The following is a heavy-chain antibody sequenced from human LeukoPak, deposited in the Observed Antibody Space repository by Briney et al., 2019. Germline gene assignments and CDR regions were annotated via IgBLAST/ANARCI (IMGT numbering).Heavy chain of an antibody. D-gene: IGHD3-10*01. J-gene: IGHJ4*02. CDR1: GFTFSNAW. CDR3: TTAHYYGPAVIDY. Sequence: GGSLRLSCAASGFTFSNAWMSWVRQAPGKGLEWVGRIKSKTDGGTTDYAAPVKGRFTISRDDSKNTLYLQMNSPKTEDTAVYYCTTAHYYGPAVIDYWGQGTLVTVSS. V-gene: IGHV3-15*01. CDR2: IKSKTDGGTT.